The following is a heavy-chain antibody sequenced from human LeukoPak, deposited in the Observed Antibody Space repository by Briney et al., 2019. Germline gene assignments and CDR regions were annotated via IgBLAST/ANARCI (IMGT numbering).Heavy chain of an antibody. D-gene: IGHD3-9*01. Sequence: SETLSLTCTVSGGSISSSSYYWGWIRQPPGKGLEWIGSIYYSGSTCYNPSLKSRVTISVDTSKNQFSLKLSSVTAADTAVYYCASTYYDILTGALPNWFDPWGQGTLVTVSS. J-gene: IGHJ5*02. CDR3: ASTYYDILTGALPNWFDP. CDR1: GGSISSSSYY. CDR2: IYYSGST. V-gene: IGHV4-39*01.